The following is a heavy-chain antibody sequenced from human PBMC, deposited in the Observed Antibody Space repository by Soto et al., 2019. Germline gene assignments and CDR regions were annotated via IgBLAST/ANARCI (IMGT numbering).Heavy chain of an antibody. D-gene: IGHD2-15*01. J-gene: IGHJ4*02. CDR3: ARESRYCSGVSCYFLPGIDY. Sequence: QVQLVQSGAEVKKPGSSVKVSCKASGGPFSSYAISWVRQAPGQGLEWMGGIIPIFGTANYAQKFQGRVTITADEYASTDYMELSSLRSEDTAVYYCARESRYCSGVSCYFLPGIDYWGQGTLVTVSS. V-gene: IGHV1-69*12. CDR2: IIPIFGTA. CDR1: GGPFSSYA.